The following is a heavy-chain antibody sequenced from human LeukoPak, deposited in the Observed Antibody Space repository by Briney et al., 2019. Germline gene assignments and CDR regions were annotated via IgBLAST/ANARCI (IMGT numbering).Heavy chain of an antibody. CDR3: ATTDILTGYYEVRY. V-gene: IGHV1-8*01. Sequence: ASVKVSCKASGYTFTSYDINWVRQATGQGLEWMGWMNPNSGNTGYAQKFQGRVTMTRNTSISTAYMELSSLRSEDTAVYYCATTDILTGYYEVRYWGQGTLVTVSS. D-gene: IGHD3-9*01. CDR2: MNPNSGNT. J-gene: IGHJ4*02. CDR1: GYTFTSYD.